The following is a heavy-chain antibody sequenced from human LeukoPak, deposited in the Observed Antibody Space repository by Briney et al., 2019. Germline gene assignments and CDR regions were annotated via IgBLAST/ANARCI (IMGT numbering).Heavy chain of an antibody. CDR2: IFHTGHT. CDR3: ARGFYGAGSHFDY. Sequence: SQTLSLTCAVSGGSISSGDFPWSWIRQPPGKGLEWIGYIFHTGHTSYNPSLKSRVTVSVDMSKNQLSLRLTSVTAADTAVYYCARGFYGAGSHFDYWGQGTLVTVSS. V-gene: IGHV4-30-2*01. J-gene: IGHJ4*02. CDR1: GGSISSGDFP. D-gene: IGHD3-10*01.